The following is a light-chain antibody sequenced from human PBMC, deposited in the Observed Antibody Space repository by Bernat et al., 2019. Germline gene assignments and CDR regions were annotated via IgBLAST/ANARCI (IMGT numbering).Light chain of an antibody. V-gene: IGLV2-8*01. Sequence: QSALTQPPSASGSPGQSVTISCTGTSSDVGGYNYVSWYQQHPGKAPKLMIYEVSKRPSGVPDRFSGSKSGNTASLTVSGLQAEDEADYYCSSYAGRGVFSGGTKLTVL. CDR3: SSYAGRGV. CDR2: EVS. CDR1: SSDVGGYNY. J-gene: IGLJ3*02.